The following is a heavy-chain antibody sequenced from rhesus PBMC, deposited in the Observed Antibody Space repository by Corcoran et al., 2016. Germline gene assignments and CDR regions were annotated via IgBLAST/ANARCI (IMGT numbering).Heavy chain of an antibody. V-gene: IGHV3-134*01. CDR3: TRFAAAGHFDY. D-gene: IGHD6S26*01. CDR1: GFTFGGWA. CDR2: ISWNSGTI. Sequence: VQLVESGGALAQPGGSLRLSCAASGFTFGGWAMSWVRQAPGKGLEWVSRISWNSGTIYCADSVNGRFTIARDNAKNSLFLQMDRLRAEDTAVYYCTRFAAAGHFDYWGQGVLVTVSS. J-gene: IGHJ4*01.